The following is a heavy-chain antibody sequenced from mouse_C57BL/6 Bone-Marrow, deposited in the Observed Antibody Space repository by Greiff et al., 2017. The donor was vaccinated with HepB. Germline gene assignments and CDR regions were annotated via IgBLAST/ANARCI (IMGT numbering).Heavy chain of an antibody. CDR1: GYAFRSSW. Sequence: QVQLQQSGPELVKPGASVKISCKASGYAFRSSWMNWVKQRPGKGLEWIGRIYPGDGDTNYNGKFKGKATLTADKSSSTAYMQLSSLTSEDSAVYFCARDWDGAMDYWGQGTSVTVSS. D-gene: IGHD4-1*01. V-gene: IGHV1-82*01. CDR3: ARDWDGAMDY. CDR2: IYPGDGDT. J-gene: IGHJ4*01.